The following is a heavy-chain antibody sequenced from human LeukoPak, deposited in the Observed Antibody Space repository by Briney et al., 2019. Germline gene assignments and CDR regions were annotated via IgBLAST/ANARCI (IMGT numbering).Heavy chain of an antibody. CDR2: IYHSGST. V-gene: IGHV4-4*02. CDR1: GGSISSSNC. J-gene: IGHJ3*01. D-gene: IGHD3-9*01. Sequence: PSETLSLTCAVSGGSISSSNCWSWVRQHPAKGLEWIGQIYHSGSTNYNPSLKSRLIITVDKSKNQFSLLLSSVTAADTAVYYCARDLLRYFDWLPPTSWGQVTMVSVCS. CDR3: ARDLLRYFDWLPPTS.